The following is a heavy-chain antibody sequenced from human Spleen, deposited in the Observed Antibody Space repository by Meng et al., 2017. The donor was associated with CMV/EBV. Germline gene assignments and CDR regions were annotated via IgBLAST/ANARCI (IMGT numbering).Heavy chain of an antibody. V-gene: IGHV4-4*02. CDR1: SSNW. CDR2: IYHSGST. J-gene: IGHJ3*02. D-gene: IGHD3-3*01. CDR3: ARDQQRITIFGVVRGGAFDI. Sequence: SSNWWSWVRQPPGKGLEWIGEIYHSGSTNYNPSLKSRVTISVDKSKNQFSLKLSSVTAADTAVYYCARDQQRITIFGVVRGGAFDIWGQGTMVTVSS.